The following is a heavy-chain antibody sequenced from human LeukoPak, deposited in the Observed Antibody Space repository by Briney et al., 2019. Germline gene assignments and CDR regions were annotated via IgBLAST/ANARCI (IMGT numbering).Heavy chain of an antibody. CDR3: ARAGGTTGTLDY. Sequence: GASVKVSCKASGGTFSSYAISWVRQAPGQGLEWMGGIIPIFGTANYAQKFQGRVTITTDESTSTAYMELSSLRSEDTAVDYCARAGGTTGTLDYWGQGTLVTVSS. J-gene: IGHJ4*02. V-gene: IGHV1-69*05. CDR1: GGTFSSYA. D-gene: IGHD1-1*01. CDR2: IIPIFGTA.